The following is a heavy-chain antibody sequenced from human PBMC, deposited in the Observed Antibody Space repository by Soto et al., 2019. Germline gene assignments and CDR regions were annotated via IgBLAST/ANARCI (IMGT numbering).Heavy chain of an antibody. CDR2: IYYSGST. Sequence: QVQLQESGPGLVKPSQTLSLTCTVSGGSISSGGYYWSWIRQHPGKGLEWIGYIYYSGSTYYNPSPKSRVTISVDTSKNQFSLKLSSVTAADTAVYYCARVARDIVVVVAVDLEVSSWFDPWGQGTLVTVSS. D-gene: IGHD2-15*01. CDR1: GGSISSGGYY. CDR3: ARVARDIVVVVAVDLEVSSWFDP. V-gene: IGHV4-31*03. J-gene: IGHJ5*02.